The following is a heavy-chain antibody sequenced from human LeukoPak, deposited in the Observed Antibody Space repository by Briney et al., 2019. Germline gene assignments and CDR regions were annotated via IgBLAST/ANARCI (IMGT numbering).Heavy chain of an antibody. CDR3: ARGGCAPEALGDAFDI. V-gene: IGHV3-74*01. CDR1: GSTFSRYW. Sequence: ASLRLSCAAPGSTFSRYWMHWVLQAPGKGLELVSRINSDGSSTINADSVKGRFTISRDNGKNTVYLKMNSLRVEDTGVYVCARGGCAPEALGDAFDIWGQGTMGTVSS. CDR2: INSDGSST. D-gene: IGHD1-14*01. J-gene: IGHJ3*02.